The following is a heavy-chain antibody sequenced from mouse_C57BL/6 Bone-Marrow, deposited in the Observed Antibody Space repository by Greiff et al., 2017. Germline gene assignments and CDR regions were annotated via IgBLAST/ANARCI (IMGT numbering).Heavy chain of an antibody. Sequence: QVQLQQSGAELAKPGASVKLSCKASGYTFTSYWMHWVKQRPGQGLEWIGYINPSSGYTKYTQKFKDKATLTADKSSSTAYMQLSSLTYEDSAVSYCARSLYDYDGFDYWGQGTTLTVSS. CDR2: INPSSGYT. CDR1: GYTFTSYW. CDR3: ARSLYDYDGFDY. V-gene: IGHV1-7*01. D-gene: IGHD2-4*01. J-gene: IGHJ2*01.